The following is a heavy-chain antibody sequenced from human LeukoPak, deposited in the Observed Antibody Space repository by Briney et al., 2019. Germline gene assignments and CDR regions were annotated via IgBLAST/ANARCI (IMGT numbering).Heavy chain of an antibody. V-gene: IGHV1-2*02. CDR3: ARDRSRGYSYGLESLY. CDR2: INPESGGT. D-gene: IGHD5-18*01. CDR1: GYTFTRYY. J-gene: IGHJ4*02. Sequence: ASVKVSCKASGYTFTRYYLHWVRQAPGQGLEWMGWINPESGGTSYAQHFQGRVTMTRDTSISTAYMDLSRLKSDDTAVYYCARDRSRGYSYGLESLYWGQGTLVTVSS.